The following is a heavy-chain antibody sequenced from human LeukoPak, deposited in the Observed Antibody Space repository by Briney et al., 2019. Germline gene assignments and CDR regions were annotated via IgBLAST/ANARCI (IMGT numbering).Heavy chain of an antibody. CDR2: IIPIFGTA. Sequence: SVKVSCKASGGTFSSYAISWVRQAPGQGLEWMGGIIPIFGTADYAQKFQGRVTITADESTSTAYMELSSLRSEDTAVYYCARDPAVGGYDLTGGWGQGTMVTVSS. D-gene: IGHD5-12*01. CDR1: GGTFSSYA. V-gene: IGHV1-69*01. J-gene: IGHJ3*01. CDR3: ARDPAVGGYDLTGG.